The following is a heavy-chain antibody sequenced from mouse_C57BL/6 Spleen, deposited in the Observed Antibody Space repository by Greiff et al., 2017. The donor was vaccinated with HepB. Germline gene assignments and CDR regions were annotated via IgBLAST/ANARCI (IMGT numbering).Heavy chain of an antibody. CDR2: INPSSGYT. Sequence: VQLVESGAELARPGASVKMSCKASGYTFTSYTMHWVKQRPGQGLEWIGYINPSSGYTKYNQKFKDKATLTADKSSSTAYMQLSSLTSEDSAVYYWARRDDGYYFPWFAYWGQGTLVTVSA. D-gene: IGHD2-3*01. V-gene: IGHV1-4*01. J-gene: IGHJ3*01. CDR3: ARRDDGYYFPWFAY. CDR1: GYTFTSYT.